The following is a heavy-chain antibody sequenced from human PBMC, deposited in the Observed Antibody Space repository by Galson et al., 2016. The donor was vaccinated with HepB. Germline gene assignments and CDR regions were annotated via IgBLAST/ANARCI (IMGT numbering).Heavy chain of an antibody. D-gene: IGHD6-19*01. CDR1: GFTFSSYT. V-gene: IGHV3-23*01. CDR3: AKDGILYSRVWWGGDY. CDR2: ITSSGGST. Sequence: SLRLSCAASGFTFSSYTMSWVRQAPGKGLEWVSAITSSGGSTYYTDSVKGRFTISRDNSKNTLYLQMNSLRAEDTAVYYCAKDGILYSRVWWGGDYWGQGTLVTVSS. J-gene: IGHJ4*02.